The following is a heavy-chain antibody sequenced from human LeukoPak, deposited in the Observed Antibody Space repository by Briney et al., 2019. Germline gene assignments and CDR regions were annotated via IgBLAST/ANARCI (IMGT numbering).Heavy chain of an antibody. CDR3: ARELGIEGYWYFDL. J-gene: IGHJ2*01. CDR2: ISTASNP. Sequence: PGGSLRLSCAASGFTVRSYDMHWVRQVAGKGLEWVSAISTASNPHYAASVQGRFTIFRANAENSLYLQMNSLSAADTAVYYCARELGIEGYWYFDLWGRGTLVTVSS. CDR1: GFTVRSYD. V-gene: IGHV3-13*05. D-gene: IGHD7-27*01.